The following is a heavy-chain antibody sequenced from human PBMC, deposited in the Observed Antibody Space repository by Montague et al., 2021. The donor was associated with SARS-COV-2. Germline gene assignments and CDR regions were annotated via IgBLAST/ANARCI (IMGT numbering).Heavy chain of an antibody. D-gene: IGHD3-3*01. CDR1: GGSISSYY. V-gene: IGHV4-59*01. CDR2: IYYSGST. Sequence: SETLSLTYTVSGGSISSYYWSWIRQPPGKGLEWIGYIYYSGSTTYNPSLKSRVTISVDTSKKQFSLKLSSVTAADTAVYYCARAGRVRFLEYGMDVWGQGTTVTVSS. J-gene: IGHJ6*02. CDR3: ARAGRVRFLEYGMDV.